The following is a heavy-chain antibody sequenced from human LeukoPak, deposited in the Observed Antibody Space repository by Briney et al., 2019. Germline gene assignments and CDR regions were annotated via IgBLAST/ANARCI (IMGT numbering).Heavy chain of an antibody. V-gene: IGHV1-2*02. D-gene: IGHD3-10*01. CDR3: ARDLGMVRGVIEYYFDY. Sequence: GASVKVSCKASGYTFTGYYIHWVRQAPGQGLEWMGWINPNSGGTNYAQKFQGRVTMTRDTSISTAYMELSRLRSDDTAVYYCARDLGMVRGVIEYYFDYWGQGTLVTVSS. CDR2: INPNSGGT. CDR1: GYTFTGYY. J-gene: IGHJ4*02.